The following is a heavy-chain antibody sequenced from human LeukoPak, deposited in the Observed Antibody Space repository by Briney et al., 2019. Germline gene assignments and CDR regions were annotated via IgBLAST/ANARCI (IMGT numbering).Heavy chain of an antibody. CDR1: GFTFSSYA. V-gene: IGHV3-30*04. CDR3: ARDYKSYYYGSGSYRPYNWFDP. CDR2: ISYDGSNK. D-gene: IGHD3-10*01. Sequence: GGSLRLSCAASGFTFSSYAMHWVRQAPGKGREWVAVISYDGSNKYYADSVKGRFTISRDNSKNTLYLQMNSLRAEDTAVYYCARDYKSYYYGSGSYRPYNWFDPWGQGTLVTVSS. J-gene: IGHJ5*02.